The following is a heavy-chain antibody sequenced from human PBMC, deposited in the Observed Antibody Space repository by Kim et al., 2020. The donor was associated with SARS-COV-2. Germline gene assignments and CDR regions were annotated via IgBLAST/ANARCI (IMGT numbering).Heavy chain of an antibody. CDR1: GFTFSSYG. J-gene: IGHJ4*02. CDR3: AREGRGVIAVAGFDY. D-gene: IGHD6-19*01. CDR2: IWYDGSNK. Sequence: GGSLRLSCAASGFTFSSYGMHWVRQAPGKGLEWVAVIWYDGSNKYYADSVKGRFTISRDNSKNTLYLQMNSLRAEDTAVYYCAREGRGVIAVAGFDYWGQGTLVTVSS. V-gene: IGHV3-33*01.